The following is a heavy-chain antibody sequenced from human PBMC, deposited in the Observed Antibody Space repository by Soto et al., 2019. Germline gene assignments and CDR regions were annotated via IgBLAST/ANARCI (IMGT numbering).Heavy chain of an antibody. Sequence: PGGSMKLACAASGFTFSSYAMHWVRQAPGKGLEWVAVISYDGSNKYYADSVKGRFTISRDNSKNTLYLQMNRLRAEDTAVYYCARDRRPLRYFDWLEYYYSGMDVWGQGTTVTVSS. J-gene: IGHJ6*02. V-gene: IGHV3-30-3*01. CDR2: ISYDGSNK. CDR3: ARDRRPLRYFDWLEYYYSGMDV. D-gene: IGHD3-9*01. CDR1: GFTFSSYA.